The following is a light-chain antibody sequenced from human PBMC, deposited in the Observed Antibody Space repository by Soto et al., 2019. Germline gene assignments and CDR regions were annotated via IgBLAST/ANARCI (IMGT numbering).Light chain of an antibody. CDR1: QGISSY. CDR3: QQLNRYPLT. Sequence: DIQLTQSPSFLSASVGDRVTITCRASQGISSYLAWYQQKPGKAPKLLIYAASTLQSGVPSRFSGSGSGTEVTITISSLQPEDFATYYCQQLNRYPLTFGPGTKVDIK. V-gene: IGKV1-9*01. J-gene: IGKJ3*01. CDR2: AAS.